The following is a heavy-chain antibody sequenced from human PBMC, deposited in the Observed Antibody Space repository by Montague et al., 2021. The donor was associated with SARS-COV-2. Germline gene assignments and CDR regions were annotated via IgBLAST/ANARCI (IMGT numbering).Heavy chain of an antibody. CDR1: GYSISTGYY. J-gene: IGHJ3*02. Sequence: SETLSLTCTVSGYSISTGYYWGWIRRPPGKGLEWIGTIYHSGSTYFNPSLKSRVTISVDTSKNQFSLNLSSVTAADTAVYYCAKVAGSHGTFDIWGRGTMVTVSS. CDR2: IYHSGST. V-gene: IGHV4-38-2*02. D-gene: IGHD6-19*01. CDR3: AKVAGSHGTFDI.